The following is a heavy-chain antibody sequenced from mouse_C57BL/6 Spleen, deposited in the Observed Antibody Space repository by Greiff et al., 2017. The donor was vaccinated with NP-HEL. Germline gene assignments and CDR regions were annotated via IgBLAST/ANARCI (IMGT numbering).Heavy chain of an antibody. J-gene: IGHJ3*01. CDR2: IYPRSGNT. CDR1: GYTFTSYG. D-gene: IGHD1-1*01. CDR3: ARDYYGSSYTWFAY. Sequence: LVESGAELARPGASVKLSCKASGYTFTSYGISWVKQRTGQGLEWIGEIYPRSGNTYYNEKFKGKATLTADKSSSTAYMELRSLTSEDSAVYFCARDYYGSSYTWFAYWGQGTLVTVSA. V-gene: IGHV1-81*01.